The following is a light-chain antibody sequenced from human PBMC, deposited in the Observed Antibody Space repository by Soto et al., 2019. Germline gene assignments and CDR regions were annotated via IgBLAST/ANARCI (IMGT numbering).Light chain of an antibody. J-gene: IGLJ2*01. Sequence: QSALTQPASVSGSPGQSITISCTGTSSDVGGYNYVSWYQQHPGKAPKLMIYEVSNRPSGVSNRFSGSKSGNTASLTISVLHDEDEADYYCSSYTSSSTLVVFGGGTKLTVL. CDR2: EVS. CDR3: SSYTSSSTLVV. V-gene: IGLV2-14*01. CDR1: SSDVGGYNY.